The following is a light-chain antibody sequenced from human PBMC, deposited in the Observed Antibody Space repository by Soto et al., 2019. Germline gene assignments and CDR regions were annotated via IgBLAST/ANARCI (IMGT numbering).Light chain of an antibody. CDR3: AAWDDSLSGYV. CDR2: YNT. J-gene: IGLJ1*01. CDR1: SSNIGSYA. Sequence: QSVLTQPPSASGTPGQRVTISCSGSSSNIGSYAVNWFQQLPGTAPKLLIYYNTQRPSGVPDRFSGSKSGTSASLAISGLRSEDGADYYCAAWDDSLSGYVFGTGTKLTVL. V-gene: IGLV1-44*01.